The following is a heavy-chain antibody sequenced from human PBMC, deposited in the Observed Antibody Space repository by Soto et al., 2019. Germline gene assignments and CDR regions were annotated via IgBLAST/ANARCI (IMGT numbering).Heavy chain of an antibody. D-gene: IGHD3-10*01. Sequence: ASVKVSCKASGYTFTSYYMHWVRQAPGQGLEWMGIINPSGGSTSYAQKFQGRVTMTRDTSTNTVYMELSSLRSEDTAVYYCARDLGDYYGSGSYYPLDYYYYYGMDVWGQGTTVTVSS. CDR1: GYTFTSYY. J-gene: IGHJ6*02. V-gene: IGHV1-46*01. CDR2: INPSGGST. CDR3: ARDLGDYYGSGSYYPLDYYYYYGMDV.